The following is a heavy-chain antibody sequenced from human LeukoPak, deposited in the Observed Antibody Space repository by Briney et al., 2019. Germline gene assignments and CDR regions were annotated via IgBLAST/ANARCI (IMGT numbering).Heavy chain of an antibody. J-gene: IGHJ3*02. CDR1: GFTFSTYA. D-gene: IGHD3-16*01. CDR3: VRDTFSPDAFDI. Sequence: PGGSLRLSCAASGFTFSTYAMSWVRQAPGKGLEWVSVVGGGGTTYYADSVKGRFTISRDNAKNSLYLQMNSLRAEDTAVYYCVRDTFSPDAFDIWGQGTMVTVSS. V-gene: IGHV3-23*01. CDR2: VGGGGTT.